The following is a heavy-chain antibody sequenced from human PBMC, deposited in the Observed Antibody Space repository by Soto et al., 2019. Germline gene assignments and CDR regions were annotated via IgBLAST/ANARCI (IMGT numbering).Heavy chain of an antibody. V-gene: IGHV3-21*01. Sequence: PGGSLRLSCAASGFTFSSYSMNWVRQAPGKGLEWVSSISSSSSYIYYADSVKGRFTISRDNAKNSLYRQMNSLRAEDTAVYYCARSHCPGGTCSSGDAFDIWGQGTMVTVSS. CDR2: ISSSSSYI. J-gene: IGHJ3*02. CDR3: ARSHCPGGTCSSGDAFDI. CDR1: GFTFSSYS. D-gene: IGHD2-15*01.